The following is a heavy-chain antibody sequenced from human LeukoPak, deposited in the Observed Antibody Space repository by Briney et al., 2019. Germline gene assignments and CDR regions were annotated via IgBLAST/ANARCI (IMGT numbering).Heavy chain of an antibody. D-gene: IGHD3-22*01. CDR2: IYSKAGGGST. CDR1: GFTFSKAW. Sequence: GGSLRLSCAASGFTFSKAWMNWVRQAPGKGLEWVGRIYSKAGGGSTEYAAPVKGRFTISRDDSKNTLWLQTNSLKTEDTAVYYCTRGSNSDSSADFDQWGQGTLVTVSP. CDR3: TRGSNSDSSADFDQ. V-gene: IGHV3-15*01. J-gene: IGHJ4*02.